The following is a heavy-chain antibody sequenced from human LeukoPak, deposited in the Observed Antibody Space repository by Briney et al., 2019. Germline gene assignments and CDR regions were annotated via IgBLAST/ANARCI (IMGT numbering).Heavy chain of an antibody. Sequence: SESLSLTCTVSGGSISSYYWSWIRQPPGKGLEWLGYMHYSGTTNYNPALKSRVTISVDTSKNQFSLKLSSVTAADTAVYYCAATDIAAAGTWLDPWGQGTLVTVSS. CDR1: GGSISSYY. J-gene: IGHJ5*02. CDR3: AATDIAAAGTWLDP. CDR2: MHYSGTT. D-gene: IGHD6-13*01. V-gene: IGHV4-59*01.